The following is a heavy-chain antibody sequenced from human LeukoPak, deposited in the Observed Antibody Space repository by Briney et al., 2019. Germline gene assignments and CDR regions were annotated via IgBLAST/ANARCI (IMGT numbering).Heavy chain of an antibody. CDR1: GYSISSGYY. V-gene: IGHV4-38-2*01. Sequence: KASETLSLTCAVSGYSISSGYYWGWIRQPPGKGLEWIGSIYHSGSTYYNPSLKSRVTISVDTSKNQFSLKLSSVTAADTAVYYCAADYGGYSGAFDIWGQGTMVTVSS. D-gene: IGHD4-23*01. CDR2: IYHSGST. CDR3: AADYGGYSGAFDI. J-gene: IGHJ3*02.